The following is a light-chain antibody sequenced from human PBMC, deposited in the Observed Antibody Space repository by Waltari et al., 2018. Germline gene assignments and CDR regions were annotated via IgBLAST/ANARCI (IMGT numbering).Light chain of an antibody. CDR3: SSYTTSSTYV. CDR2: ADT. CDR1: SSDVGGYKY. J-gene: IGLJ1*01. V-gene: IGLV2-14*03. Sequence: QSALTQPASVSGAPGQSITMSCTGTSSDVGGYKYVSWFQQHPGESPKLMIYADTYRPSGVSNRFSGSKSGNTASLTISGLQAEDEADYYCSSYTTSSTYVFGTGTKVTVL.